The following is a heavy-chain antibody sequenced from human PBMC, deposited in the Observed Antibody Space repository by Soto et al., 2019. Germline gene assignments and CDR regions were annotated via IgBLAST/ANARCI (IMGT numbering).Heavy chain of an antibody. J-gene: IGHJ5*02. CDR2: MNPNSGNT. D-gene: IGHD3-22*01. Sequence: QVQLVQSGAEVKKPGASVKVSCKASGYTFTSCDINWVRQATGQGLEWMGWMNPNSGNTGYAQKFQGRVTMTRNTSISTAYMELSSLRSEDTAVYYCARGIMYYYDSSGYLNWFDPWGQGTLVTVSS. CDR3: ARGIMYYYDSSGYLNWFDP. CDR1: GYTFTSCD. V-gene: IGHV1-8*01.